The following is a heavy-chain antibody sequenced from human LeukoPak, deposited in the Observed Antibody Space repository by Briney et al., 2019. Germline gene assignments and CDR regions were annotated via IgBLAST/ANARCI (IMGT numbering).Heavy chain of an antibody. J-gene: IGHJ4*02. V-gene: IGHV4-39*07. CDR3: VRETSSSAHY. CDR2: ISYSGRT. Sequence: KPSETLSLTCTVSGGSMSSGDYYWAWVRQPPGKGLEWIGSISYSGRTFYKPSLTSRVAISIDASKSQFSLRLSSVTAADTAVYYCVRETSSSAHYWGQGTLVTVSS. D-gene: IGHD6-6*01. CDR1: GGSMSSGDYY.